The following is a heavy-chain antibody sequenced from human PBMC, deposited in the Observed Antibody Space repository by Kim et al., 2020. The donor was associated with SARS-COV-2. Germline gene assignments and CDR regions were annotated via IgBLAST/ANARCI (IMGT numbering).Heavy chain of an antibody. Sequence: ASVKVSCKASGYTFTSYGISWVRQAPGQGLEWMGWISAYNGNTNYAQKLQGRVTMTTDTSTSTAYMELRSLRSDDTAVYYCARDRNGYSSGWPDYWGQGTLVTVSS. CDR3: ARDRNGYSSGWPDY. CDR2: ISAYNGNT. D-gene: IGHD6-19*01. V-gene: IGHV1-18*01. J-gene: IGHJ4*02. CDR1: GYTFTSYG.